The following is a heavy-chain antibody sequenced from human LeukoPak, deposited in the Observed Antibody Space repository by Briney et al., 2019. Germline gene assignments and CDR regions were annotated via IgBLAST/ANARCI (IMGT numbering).Heavy chain of an antibody. CDR1: GVSISSYY. CDR3: AGRYRRRLDF. J-gene: IGHJ4*02. Sequence: SETLSLTCTVSGVSISSYYWSWIRQPPGKGLEWMGYIYDSGTTNHNPTLKSRVTISVDTSKTQFSLTLSSVTAADTAVYYCAGRYRRRLDFWGQGTRVTVSS. CDR2: IYDSGTT. V-gene: IGHV4-59*12. D-gene: IGHD1-26*01.